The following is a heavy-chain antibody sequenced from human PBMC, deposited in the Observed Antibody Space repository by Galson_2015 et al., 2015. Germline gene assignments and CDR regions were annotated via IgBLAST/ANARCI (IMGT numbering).Heavy chain of an antibody. D-gene: IGHD1-7*01. CDR1: GGSFSGYY. V-gene: IGHV4-34*01. CDR3: ARRTGTLADFDY. J-gene: IGHJ4*02. Sequence: ETLSLTCAVYGGSFSGYYWSWIRQPPGKGLEWIGEINHSGSTNYNPSLKSRVTISVDTSKNQFSLKLSSVTAADTAVYYCARRTGTLADFDYWGQGTLVTVSS. CDR2: INHSGST.